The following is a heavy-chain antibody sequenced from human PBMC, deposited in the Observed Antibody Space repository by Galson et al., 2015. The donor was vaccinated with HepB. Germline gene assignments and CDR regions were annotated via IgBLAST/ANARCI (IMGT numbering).Heavy chain of an antibody. V-gene: IGHV3-11*05. CDR2: ISSSSSYT. D-gene: IGHD4-17*01. Sequence: SLRLSCAASGFTFSDYYMSWIRQAPGKGLEWVSYISSSSSYTNYADSVKGRFTISRDNAKNSLYLQMNSLRAEDTAVYYCAREYGDYGKYYYYGMDVWGQGTTVTVSS. CDR1: GFTFSDYY. CDR3: AREYGDYGKYYYYGMDV. J-gene: IGHJ6*02.